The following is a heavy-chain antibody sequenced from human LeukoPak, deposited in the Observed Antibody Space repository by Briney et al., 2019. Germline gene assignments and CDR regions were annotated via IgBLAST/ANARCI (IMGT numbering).Heavy chain of an antibody. CDR3: AKDLYRGFWSGYWDAFDI. J-gene: IGHJ3*02. CDR2: ISWNSGSI. Sequence: GGSLRLSCAASGFTFDDYATHWVRQAPGKGLEWVSGISWNSGSIGYADSVKGRFTISRDNAKNSLYLQMNSLRAEDTALYYCAKDLYRGFWSGYWDAFDIWGQGTMVTVSS. V-gene: IGHV3-9*01. CDR1: GFTFDDYA. D-gene: IGHD3-3*01.